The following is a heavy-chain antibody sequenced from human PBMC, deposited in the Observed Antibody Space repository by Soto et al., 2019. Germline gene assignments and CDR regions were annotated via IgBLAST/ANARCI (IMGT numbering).Heavy chain of an antibody. D-gene: IGHD4-17*01. CDR2: ISYSGNT. CDR3: ARHWTMTIGYCYGMDV. CDR1: GGSISSSTYY. V-gene: IGHV4-39*01. Sequence: PSETLSLTCTVSGGSISSSTYYWVWIRQPPGKGLEWIGSISYSGNTYYNPSLKSRVTISVDTSKNQFSLKLSSVTAADTAVYYCARHWTMTIGYCYGMDVWGLGTTVTVSS. J-gene: IGHJ6*02.